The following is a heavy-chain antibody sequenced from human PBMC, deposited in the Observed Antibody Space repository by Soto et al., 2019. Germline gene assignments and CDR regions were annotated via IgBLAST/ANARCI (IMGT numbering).Heavy chain of an antibody. CDR3: ARGVGYDFWSGYYSVWFDP. CDR2: IYYSGST. J-gene: IGHJ5*02. Sequence: PSETLSLTCTVSGGSISNYYWSWIRQPPGKGLEWIGYIYYSGSTNYNPSLKSRVTISLDTSKNQFSLKLSSVTAADTAVYYCARGVGYDFWSGYYSVWFDPWGQGTLVTVSS. CDR1: GGSISNYY. V-gene: IGHV4-59*01. D-gene: IGHD3-3*01.